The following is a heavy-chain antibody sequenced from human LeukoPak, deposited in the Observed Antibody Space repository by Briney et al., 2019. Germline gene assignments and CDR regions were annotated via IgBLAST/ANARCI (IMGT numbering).Heavy chain of an antibody. Sequence: GGSLRLSCAASGFTFGDHIMNWVRQAPGKGLEWVGRIKSKTDGGTTDYAAPVKGRFTISRDDSKNTLYLQMNSLKTEDTAVYYCTPHYGDSRYWGQGTLVTVSS. V-gene: IGHV3-15*07. CDR1: GFTFGDHI. CDR3: TPHYGDSRY. D-gene: IGHD4-17*01. J-gene: IGHJ4*02. CDR2: IKSKTDGGTT.